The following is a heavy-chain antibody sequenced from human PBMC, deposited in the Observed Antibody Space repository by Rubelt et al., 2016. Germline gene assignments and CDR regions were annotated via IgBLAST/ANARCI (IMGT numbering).Heavy chain of an antibody. D-gene: IGHD3-10*01. J-gene: IGHJ4*02. Sequence: QVQLQQWGAGLLKPSETLSLTCAVYGGSFSGYYWNWIRQPPGKGLEWIGEINHSGSTNYNPSLKSRFTISVDTSKNQCSPKLSSVTAAETAVYYCARGRGRFDYWGQGTLVTVAS. CDR1: GGSFSGYY. V-gene: IGHV4-34*01. CDR3: ARGRGRFDY. CDR2: INHSGST.